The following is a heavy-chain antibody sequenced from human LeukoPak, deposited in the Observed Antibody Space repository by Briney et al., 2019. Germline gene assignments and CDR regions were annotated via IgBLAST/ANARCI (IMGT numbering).Heavy chain of an antibody. D-gene: IGHD3-16*01. V-gene: IGHV2-5*02. CDR2: IYWDDDK. J-gene: IGHJ4*02. CDR3: AHRRGVILYVDY. Sequence: SGPTLVNPTQTLTLTCTFSGFSLSTSGVGVGWIRQPPGKALEWLALIYWDDDKRYSPSLKSRLTITKVTYKNQVVLTMINIDPVDTATYYCAHRRGVILYVDYWGQGTLVTVSS. CDR1: GFSLSTSGVG.